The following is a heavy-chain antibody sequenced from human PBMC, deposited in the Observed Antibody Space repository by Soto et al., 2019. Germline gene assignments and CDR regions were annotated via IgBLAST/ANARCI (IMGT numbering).Heavy chain of an antibody. D-gene: IGHD6-19*01. Sequence: ASVKVSCKASGGTFSSYTISWVRQAPGQGLEWMGRIIPILGIANYAQKFQGRVTITADKSTSTAYMELSSLRSEDTAVYYCARSFVVAGSFDYWGQGTLVTVSS. CDR3: ARSFVVAGSFDY. CDR1: GGTFSSYT. CDR2: IIPILGIA. V-gene: IGHV1-69*02. J-gene: IGHJ4*02.